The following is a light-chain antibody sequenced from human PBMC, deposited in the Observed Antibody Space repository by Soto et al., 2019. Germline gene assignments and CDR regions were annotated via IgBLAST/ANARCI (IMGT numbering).Light chain of an antibody. CDR1: QTITSD. J-gene: IGKJ1*01. Sequence: DIQMTQSPSSLSASVGGRVTITCRASQTITSDLNWYQQRPGKAPKLLIYAASNLQSGVPSRFSGSGSGTDFTIIISSPQPEDTATYYRQLTYSTPGWTVGQGTKVEIK. V-gene: IGKV1-39*01. CDR3: QLTYSTPGWT. CDR2: AAS.